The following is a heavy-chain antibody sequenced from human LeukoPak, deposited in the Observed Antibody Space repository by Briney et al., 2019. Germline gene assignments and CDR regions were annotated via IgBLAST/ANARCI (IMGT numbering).Heavy chain of an antibody. Sequence: GGSLRLSCAASEFTVSNNYMSWVRQAPGKGLEWVSVIYSGGGTYYADSVKGRFTISRDNSKNTLYLQMNSLRAEDTAVYYCARGHRYSSGWCYFDYWGQGTLVTVSS. V-gene: IGHV3-53*01. D-gene: IGHD6-19*01. CDR2: IYSGGGT. CDR3: ARGHRYSSGWCYFDY. CDR1: EFTVSNNY. J-gene: IGHJ4*02.